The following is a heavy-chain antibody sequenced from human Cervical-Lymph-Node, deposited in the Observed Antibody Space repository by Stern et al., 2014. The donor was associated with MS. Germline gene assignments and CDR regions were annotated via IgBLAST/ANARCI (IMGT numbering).Heavy chain of an antibody. CDR2: ISYGGSDK. CDR1: GFTFSNYA. CDR3: AREHYYDSTVYYPLFDC. J-gene: IGHJ4*02. Sequence: DQLVESGGGVVQPGRSLRLSCVASGFTFSNYAMHWVRQAPGKGLEWVAIISYGGSDKYYADSVKGRFTISRDNSKNTLYLQINSMRAEDTAMYYCAREHYYDSTVYYPLFDCWGQGTLVTVSS. D-gene: IGHD3-22*01. V-gene: IGHV3-30-3*01.